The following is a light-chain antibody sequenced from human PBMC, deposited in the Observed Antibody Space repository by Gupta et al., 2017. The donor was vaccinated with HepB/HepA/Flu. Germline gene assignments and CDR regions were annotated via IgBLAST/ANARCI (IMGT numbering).Light chain of an antibody. CDR1: QRLLNRDGNTY. J-gene: IGKJ1*01. CDR2: RVS. CDR3: LQSSPLPRT. Sequence: DVVMTQPLLSSPVTLGQSATISCRSSQRLLNRDGNTYLRWLHQRPGQPPRLLIYRVSNRFSGVPDRFSGSETETDFTLTICRVEAEDVGVYYCLQSSPLPRTFGEGTKVEIK. V-gene: IGKV2-24*01.